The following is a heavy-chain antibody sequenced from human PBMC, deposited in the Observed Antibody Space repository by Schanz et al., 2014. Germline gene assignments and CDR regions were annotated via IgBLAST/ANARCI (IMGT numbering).Heavy chain of an antibody. CDR1: GFTFSNFA. CDR2: ISYDGSHK. J-gene: IGHJ6*02. V-gene: IGHV3-30*04. D-gene: IGHD6-13*01. Sequence: QVQLVESGGGVVRPGGSLRLSCAASGFTFSNFAIHWVRQAPGKGLEWVAVISYDGSHKDYADSVKGRFTISRDNSKNTLYLQMNSLRAEDTAVYYCARDRQQLVGRIGYYYGMDVWGQGTTVTVSS. CDR3: ARDRQQLVGRIGYYYGMDV.